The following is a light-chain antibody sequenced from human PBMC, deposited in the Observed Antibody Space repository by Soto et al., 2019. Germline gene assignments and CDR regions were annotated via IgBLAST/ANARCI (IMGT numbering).Light chain of an antibody. CDR3: QQSHCTPPS. CDR2: TAS. V-gene: IGKV1-39*01. CDR1: QSISNY. Sequence: DIQMTQSPSSLSASVGDRVTITCRASQSISNYLNWYQQKPGTAPKLLIYTASSLQSGVPSRFSGSGSGTDSTLTNTAPHPEDFPTTDGQQSHCTPPSFGGGTKGE. J-gene: IGKJ4*01.